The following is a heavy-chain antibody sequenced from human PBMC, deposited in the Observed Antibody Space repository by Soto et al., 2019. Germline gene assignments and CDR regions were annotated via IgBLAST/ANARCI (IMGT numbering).Heavy chain of an antibody. V-gene: IGHV4-30-4*01. D-gene: IGHD3-22*01. CDR3: AGNYDSSGYPIDY. J-gene: IGHJ4*02. CDR1: GGSISSGDYY. CDR2: IYYSGST. Sequence: SETLSLTCTVSGGSISSGDYYWSWIRQPPGKGLEWIGYIYYSGSTYYNPSLKSRVTISVDTSKNQFSLKLSSVTAADTAVYYCAGNYDSSGYPIDYWGQGTLVTVSS.